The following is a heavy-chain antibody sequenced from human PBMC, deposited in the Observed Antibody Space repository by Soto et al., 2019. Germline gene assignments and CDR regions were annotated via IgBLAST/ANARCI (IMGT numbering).Heavy chain of an antibody. Sequence: QVQLVQSGAEVRKPGASVQVSCKASGYTFTRYSINWVRQAPGQGLEWVGWISNYNGDTKYAEKFQGRVTLTTDTFPTTSYMDLRSLTSDDTAMYFCARGDSTGSPTGWFDPWGQGTLVTVLS. D-gene: IGHD6-19*01. CDR2: ISNYNGDT. CDR1: GYTFTRYS. CDR3: ARGDSTGSPTGWFDP. J-gene: IGHJ5*02. V-gene: IGHV1-18*04.